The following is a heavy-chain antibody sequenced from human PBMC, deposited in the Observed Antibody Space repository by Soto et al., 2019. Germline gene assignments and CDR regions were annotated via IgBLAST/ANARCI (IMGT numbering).Heavy chain of an antibody. CDR3: ARDTSFYFDY. Sequence: VASVKVSCKASNYTFITYGITWVRQAPGQGLEWVGWITPYNGNTNYGQNFQGRVTMTADTSTSTAYMELGSLTTDDTAVYYCARDTSFYFDYWGQGTRVTVSS. J-gene: IGHJ4*02. D-gene: IGHD2-2*01. CDR1: NYTFITYG. V-gene: IGHV1-18*01. CDR2: ITPYNGNT.